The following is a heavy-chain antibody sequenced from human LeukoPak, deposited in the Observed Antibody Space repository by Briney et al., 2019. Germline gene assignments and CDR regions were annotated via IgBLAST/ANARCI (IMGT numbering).Heavy chain of an antibody. D-gene: IGHD6-19*01. Sequence: PGGSLRLSCAASGFTFSSYAMHWVRQAPGKGLEWVAVISYDGSNKYYADSVKGRFTISRDNSKNTLYLQMNSLRAEDTAVYYCARDISDSSGWYGFFDYWGQGTLVTVSS. CDR3: ARDISDSSGWYGFFDY. CDR1: GFTFSSYA. CDR2: ISYDGSNK. V-gene: IGHV3-30-3*01. J-gene: IGHJ4*02.